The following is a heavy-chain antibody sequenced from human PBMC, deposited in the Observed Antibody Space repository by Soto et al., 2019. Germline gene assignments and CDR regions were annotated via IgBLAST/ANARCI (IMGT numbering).Heavy chain of an antibody. Sequence: SETLSLTCAVYGGSFSGYYWSWIRQPPGKGLEWIGEINHSGSTNYNPSLKSRVTISVDTSKNQFSLKLSSVTAADTAVYYCARILRRLEWSFNPNWFDPWRQRTLVSLSS. CDR3: ARILRRLEWSFNPNWFDP. V-gene: IGHV4-34*01. J-gene: IGHJ5*02. CDR1: GGSFSGYY. D-gene: IGHD3-3*01. CDR2: INHSGST.